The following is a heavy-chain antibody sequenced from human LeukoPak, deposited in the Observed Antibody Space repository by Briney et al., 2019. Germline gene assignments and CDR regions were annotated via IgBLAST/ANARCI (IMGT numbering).Heavy chain of an antibody. CDR1: RFTFSSYS. Sequence: GGSLRLSCAASRFTFSSYSMNWVRQAPGKGLEWVSSISSSSSYIYYADSVKGRFTISRDNAKNLLYLQMNSLRAEDTAVYYCARPKAHSSGFDYWGQGTLVTVSS. D-gene: IGHD6-19*01. J-gene: IGHJ4*02. V-gene: IGHV3-21*01. CDR3: ARPKAHSSGFDY. CDR2: ISSSSSYI.